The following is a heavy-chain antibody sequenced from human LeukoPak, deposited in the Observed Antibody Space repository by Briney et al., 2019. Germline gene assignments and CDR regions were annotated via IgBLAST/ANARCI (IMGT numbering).Heavy chain of an antibody. CDR2: IWYDGRNK. Sequence: PGRSLRLSCAASGFTFSSYGMHWVRQAPGKGLEWVAGIWYDGRNKYYADSVKGRFTISRDNSKNTLYLQMNSLRAEDTAVYYCARDLGGTTVTPVYWGQGTLVTVSS. D-gene: IGHD4-17*01. CDR3: ARDLGGTTVTPVY. J-gene: IGHJ4*02. V-gene: IGHV3-33*01. CDR1: GFTFSSYG.